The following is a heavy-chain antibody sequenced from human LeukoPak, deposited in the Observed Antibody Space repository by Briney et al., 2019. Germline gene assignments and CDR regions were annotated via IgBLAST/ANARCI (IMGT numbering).Heavy chain of an antibody. V-gene: IGHV1-18*01. Sequence: GASVKVSCKASGYTFTSYGISWVRQAPGQGLEWMGWISAYNGNTNYAQNLQGRVTMTTDRSTTTAYMEVRSLRSDDTAVYYCTRGHIGVPYDYWGQGTLVTVSS. J-gene: IGHJ4*02. CDR2: ISAYNGNT. CDR3: TRGHIGVPYDY. CDR1: GYTFTSYG. D-gene: IGHD3-10*01.